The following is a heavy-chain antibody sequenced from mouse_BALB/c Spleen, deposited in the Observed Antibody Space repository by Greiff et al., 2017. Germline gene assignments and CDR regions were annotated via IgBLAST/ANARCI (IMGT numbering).Heavy chain of an antibody. CDR3: AKLLRYYYAMDY. CDR1: GYSITSDYA. CDR2: ISYSGST. J-gene: IGHJ4*01. D-gene: IGHD1-1*01. Sequence: DVKLQESGPGLVKPSQSLSLTCTVTGYSITSDYAWNWIRQFPGNKLEWMGYISYSGSTSYNPSLKSRISITRDTSKNQFFLQLNSVTTEDTATYYCAKLLRYYYAMDYWGQGTSVTVSS. V-gene: IGHV3-2*02.